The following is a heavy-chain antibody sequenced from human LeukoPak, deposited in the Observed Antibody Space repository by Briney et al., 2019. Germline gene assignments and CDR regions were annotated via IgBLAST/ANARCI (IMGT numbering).Heavy chain of an antibody. Sequence: PSQTLSLTCTVSGGSISSGGYYWSCIRQHPGKGLEWIVYIYYSGSTYYNPSLKSRVTISVDTSKNQFSLKLSSVTAADTAVYYCARGYCSSTSCYEKGNFDYWGQGTLVTVSS. J-gene: IGHJ4*02. V-gene: IGHV4-31*03. CDR3: ARGYCSSTSCYEKGNFDY. CDR1: GGSISSGGYY. D-gene: IGHD2-2*01. CDR2: IYYSGST.